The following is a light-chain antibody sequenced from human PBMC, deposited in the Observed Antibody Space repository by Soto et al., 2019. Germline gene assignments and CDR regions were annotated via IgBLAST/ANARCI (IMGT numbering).Light chain of an antibody. CDR1: ESISNW. J-gene: IGKJ1*01. Sequence: TQSPTTLPASVGDRVTLTCRASESISNWLAWYQQKPGQAPRLLIYGASTRATGTPARFSGSGSGTEFTLTISSLQSEDFAVYYCQQYTDWPTTFGQGTKVEIK. CDR3: QQYTDWPTT. V-gene: IGKV3-15*01. CDR2: GAS.